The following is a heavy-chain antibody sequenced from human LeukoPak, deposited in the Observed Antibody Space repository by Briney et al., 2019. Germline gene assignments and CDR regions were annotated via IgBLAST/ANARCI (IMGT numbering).Heavy chain of an antibody. CDR1: GFTISSYG. J-gene: IGHJ4*02. V-gene: IGHV3-30*18. Sequence: GGSLRLSCAASGFTISSYGMHWVRQAPGKGLEWVAVISYDGSNKYYADSVKGRFTISRDNSKNTLYLQMNSLRAEDTAAYYCAKGASALWFGEFLYWGQGTLVTVSS. D-gene: IGHD3-10*01. CDR3: AKGASALWFGEFLY. CDR2: ISYDGSNK.